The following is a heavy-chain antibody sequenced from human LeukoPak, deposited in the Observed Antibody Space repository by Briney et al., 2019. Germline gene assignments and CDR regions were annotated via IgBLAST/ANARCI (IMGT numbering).Heavy chain of an antibody. CDR1: GGSFSGYY. J-gene: IGHJ4*02. CDR3: ARGRWLQLRPFDY. D-gene: IGHD5-24*01. Sequence: PSETLSLTCAVYGGSFSGYYWSWIRQPPGKWLEWIGEINHSGSTNYNPSLKSRVTISVDTSKNQFSLKLSSVTAADTAVYYCARGRWLQLRPFDYWGQGTLVTVSS. CDR2: INHSGST. V-gene: IGHV4-34*01.